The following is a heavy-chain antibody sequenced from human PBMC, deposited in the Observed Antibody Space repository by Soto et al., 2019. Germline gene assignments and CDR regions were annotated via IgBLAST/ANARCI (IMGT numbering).Heavy chain of an antibody. V-gene: IGHV1-69*02. CDR2: VLPFLDIT. Sequence: QDQLVQSGSEVKKPGSSVRVSCKTSGDTFSIYTISWVRQAPGQGLEWMGRVLPFLDITSYSQRFQGRFTITADRSTTTAYMELTSLRSEDTAVYYCARDRDNSNWPNFDSWGQGTLVNVSS. D-gene: IGHD6-13*01. J-gene: IGHJ4*02. CDR1: GDTFSIYT. CDR3: ARDRDNSNWPNFDS.